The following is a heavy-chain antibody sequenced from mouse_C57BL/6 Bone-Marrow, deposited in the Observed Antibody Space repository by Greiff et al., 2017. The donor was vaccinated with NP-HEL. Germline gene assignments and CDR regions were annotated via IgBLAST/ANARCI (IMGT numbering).Heavy chain of an antibody. CDR1: GFTFSSYA. CDR3: TRESSEMFAY. J-gene: IGHJ3*01. V-gene: IGHV5-9-1*02. Sequence: EVKVEESGEGLVKPGGSLKLSCAASGFTFSSYAMSWVRQTPEKRLEWVAYISSGGDYIYYADTVKGRFTISRDNARNTLYLQMSSLKSEDTAMYYCTRESSEMFAYWGQGTLVTVSA. CDR2: ISSGGDYI.